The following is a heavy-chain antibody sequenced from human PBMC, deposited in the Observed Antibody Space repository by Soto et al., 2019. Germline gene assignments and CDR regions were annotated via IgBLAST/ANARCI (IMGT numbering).Heavy chain of an antibody. J-gene: IGHJ6*02. CDR3: ARDQLILPAHDFFYGSDV. Sequence: DVQLVESGGGLVQPGESLKLSCEVSGFTFSMYSMSWVRQAPGKGLEWVAKIPQEGGDGHYLDSVKGRFIISRDNAKNSLYLPMKSPRGEDTAVYYCARDQLILPAHDFFYGSDVWGQGATVTVSS. CDR1: GFTFSMYS. D-gene: IGHD2-15*01. CDR2: IPQEGGDG. V-gene: IGHV3-7*03.